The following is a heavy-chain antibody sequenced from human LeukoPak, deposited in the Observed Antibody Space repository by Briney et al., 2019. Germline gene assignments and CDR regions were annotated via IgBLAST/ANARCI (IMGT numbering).Heavy chain of an antibody. CDR1: GGSISSYY. Sequence: PSETLSLTCTVTGGSISSYYWSWIRQPPGKGLEWIGYIYYSGSTNYNPSLKSRVTISVDTSKNQFSLKLSSVTAADTAVYYCARGWDSSSWYHYWGQGTLVTVSS. V-gene: IGHV4-59*01. CDR2: IYYSGST. J-gene: IGHJ4*02. CDR3: ARGWDSSSWYHY. D-gene: IGHD6-13*01.